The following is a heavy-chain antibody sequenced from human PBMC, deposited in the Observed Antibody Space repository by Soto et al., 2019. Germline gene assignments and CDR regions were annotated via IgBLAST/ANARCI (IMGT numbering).Heavy chain of an antibody. CDR1: GYTFTNHD. CDR2: MIPDSGRT. Sequence: QVQLVQSGADMKKPGASVKVSCKASGYTFTNHDINWVRQVPGQGLEWMGWMIPDSGRTRYAQKFRGRDSLTRNTSSSTAYMELTSLKSEDSAVYYCARGDQFGFGVDFWGQGTLVTVSS. CDR3: ARGDQFGFGVDF. D-gene: IGHD3-10*01. J-gene: IGHJ4*02. V-gene: IGHV1-8*01.